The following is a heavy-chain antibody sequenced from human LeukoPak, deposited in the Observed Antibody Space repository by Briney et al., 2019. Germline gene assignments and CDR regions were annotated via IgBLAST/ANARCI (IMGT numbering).Heavy chain of an antibody. Sequence: GRSLRLSCAASGFTFSSYGMHWVRQTPEKGLEWVSAISGSGGSTYYADSVKGRFTISRDNSKNTLYLQMNSLRAEDTAVYYCAKGGQGYSYVSAIDYWGQGTLVAVSS. J-gene: IGHJ4*02. CDR3: AKGGQGYSYVSAIDY. CDR2: ISGSGGST. D-gene: IGHD5-18*01. V-gene: IGHV3-23*01. CDR1: GFTFSSYG.